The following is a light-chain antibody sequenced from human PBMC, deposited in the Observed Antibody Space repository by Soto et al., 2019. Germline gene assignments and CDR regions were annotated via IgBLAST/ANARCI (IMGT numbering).Light chain of an antibody. CDR3: QQRSNWPS. V-gene: IGKV3-11*01. Sequence: EIVLTQSPATLSSSPGERATLSCRASQSVSSYLAWYQQKPGQAPSLLIYDASSRAPGIPARFSGSGSGTDFTLTISSLEPEDFAVYYCQQRSNWPSFGGGTKVEIK. CDR2: DAS. J-gene: IGKJ4*02. CDR1: QSVSSY.